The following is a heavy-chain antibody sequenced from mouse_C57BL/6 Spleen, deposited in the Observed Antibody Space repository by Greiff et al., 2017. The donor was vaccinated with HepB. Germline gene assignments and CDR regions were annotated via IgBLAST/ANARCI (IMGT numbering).Heavy chain of an antibody. CDR2: IDPSDSYT. CDR3: AREENWPFAY. V-gene: IGHV1-59*01. J-gene: IGHJ3*01. Sequence: VQLQQPGAELVRPGTSVKLSCKASGYTFTSYWMHWVKQRPGQGLEWIGVIDPSDSYTNYNQKFKGKATLTVDTSSSTAYMQLSSLTSEDSAVYFCAREENWPFAYWGQGTLVTVSA. CDR1: GYTFTSYW. D-gene: IGHD4-1*01.